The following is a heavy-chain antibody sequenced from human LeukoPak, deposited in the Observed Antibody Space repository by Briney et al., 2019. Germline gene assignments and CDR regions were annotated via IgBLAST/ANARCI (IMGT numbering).Heavy chain of an antibody. CDR2: IIPIFGTA. CDR1: GGTFSSYA. D-gene: IGHD2-21*02. V-gene: IGHV1-69*01. Sequence: SVKVSCKASGGTFSSYAISWVRQAPGQGLERMGGIIPIFGTANYAQKFQGRVTITADESTSTAYMELSSLRSEDTAVYYCAMADNTCGGDCYLSAGLGDGAFDIWGQGTMVTVSS. J-gene: IGHJ3*02. CDR3: AMADNTCGGDCYLSAGLGDGAFDI.